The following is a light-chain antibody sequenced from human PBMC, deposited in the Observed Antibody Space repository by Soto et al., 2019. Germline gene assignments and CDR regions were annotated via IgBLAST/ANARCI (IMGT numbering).Light chain of an antibody. CDR2: EVL. J-gene: IGLJ1*01. CDR3: ISFAGSHYV. V-gene: IGLV2-8*01. Sequence: QSLLTQPPPPAGSPGQSGTISCTGTSRDVGGYEYVSWYQQHPGKAPKLIIYEVLKRPSGVPDRFPGSKSANTASLTVSGLQAEDEADYYCISFAGSHYVFGTGTKVTVL. CDR1: SRDVGGYEY.